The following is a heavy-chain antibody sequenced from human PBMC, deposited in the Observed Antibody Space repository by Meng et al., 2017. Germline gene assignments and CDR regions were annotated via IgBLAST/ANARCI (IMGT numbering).Heavy chain of an antibody. CDR3: ARRDYFDY. J-gene: IGHJ4*02. CDR2: IYYSGST. CDR1: GDSISSSSDY. Sequence: HVSGPVLLEHSGSRSLTCIVSGDSISSSSDYWGWIRQPPGKGLEWIGSIYYSGSTYYNPSLKSRVTISVDTSKNQFSLKLSSVTAADTAVYYCARRDYFDYWGQGTLVTVSS. V-gene: IGHV4-39*01.